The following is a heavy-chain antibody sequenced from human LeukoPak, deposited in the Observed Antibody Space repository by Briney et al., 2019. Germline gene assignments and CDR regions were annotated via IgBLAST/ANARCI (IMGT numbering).Heavy chain of an antibody. D-gene: IGHD6-6*01. CDR2: ISYDRSNK. Sequence: PGRSLRLSCAASGFTFSSYAMHWVRQAPGKGLEWVAVISYDRSNKYYADSVKGRFTISRDNSKNTLYLQMNSLRAEDTAVYYCAKDRDSSSWGGYYYYYMDVWGKGTTVTVSS. CDR1: GFTFSSYA. V-gene: IGHV3-30-3*01. J-gene: IGHJ6*03. CDR3: AKDRDSSSWGGYYYYYMDV.